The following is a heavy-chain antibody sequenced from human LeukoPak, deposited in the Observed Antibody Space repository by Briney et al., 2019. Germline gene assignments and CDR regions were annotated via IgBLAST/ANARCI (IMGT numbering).Heavy chain of an antibody. CDR2: INPNSGGA. CDR1: GYTFTGYY. D-gene: IGHD4-17*01. Sequence: ASVKVSCKASGYTFTGYYMHWVRQAPGQGLEWMGWINPNSGGANYAQKFQGRVTMTRDTSISTAYMELSRLRSDDTAVYYCARDPYGDYFVSLDYWGQGTLVTVSS. V-gene: IGHV1-2*02. J-gene: IGHJ4*02. CDR3: ARDPYGDYFVSLDY.